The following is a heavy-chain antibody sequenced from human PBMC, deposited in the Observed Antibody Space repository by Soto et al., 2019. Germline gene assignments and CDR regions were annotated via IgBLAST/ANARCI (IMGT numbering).Heavy chain of an antibody. J-gene: IGHJ1*01. CDR3: AKDVGSSGWYSSAEYFQH. V-gene: IGHV3-23*01. CDR1: GFTFSSYA. D-gene: IGHD6-19*01. Sequence: HPGGSLRLSCAASGFTFSSYAMSWVRQAPGKGLEWVSAISGSGGSTYYADSVKGRFTISRDNSKNTLYLQMNSLRAEDTAVYYCAKDVGSSGWYSSAEYFQHWGQGTLVTVSS. CDR2: ISGSGGST.